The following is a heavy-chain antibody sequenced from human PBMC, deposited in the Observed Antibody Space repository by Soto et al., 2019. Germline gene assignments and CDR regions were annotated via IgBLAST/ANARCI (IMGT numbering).Heavy chain of an antibody. V-gene: IGHV4-59*01. D-gene: IGHD3-3*01. CDR2: IYYSGST. CDR1: GGSISSYY. J-gene: IGHJ5*02. Sequence: PSETLSLTCTVSGGSISSYYWSWIRQPPGKGLEWIGYIYYSGSTNYNPSLKSRVTISVDTSKNQFSLKLSSVTAADTAVYYCARSYDFWSGPDNWFDPWGQGTLVTVSS. CDR3: ARSYDFWSGPDNWFDP.